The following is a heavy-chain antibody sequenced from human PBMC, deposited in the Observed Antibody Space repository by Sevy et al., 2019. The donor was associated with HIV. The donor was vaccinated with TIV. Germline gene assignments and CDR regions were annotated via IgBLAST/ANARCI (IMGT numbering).Heavy chain of an antibody. J-gene: IGHJ6*02. Sequence: ASVKVSCKASGYTFTSYGITWVGLAPGQGLEWMGWTRVYIGNQNYAQKLQGRVTMPTATSTSQASMELRSLRSEDTAVYFCAIVFHYYGSGSYFTALVLDADYYDMDVWGQGTTVTVSS. CDR3: AIVFHYYGSGSYFTALVLDADYYDMDV. CDR2: TRVYIGNQ. V-gene: IGHV1-18*04. D-gene: IGHD3-10*01. CDR1: GYTFTSYG.